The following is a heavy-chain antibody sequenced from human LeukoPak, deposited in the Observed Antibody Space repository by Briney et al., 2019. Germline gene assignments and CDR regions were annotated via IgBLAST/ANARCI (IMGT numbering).Heavy chain of an antibody. D-gene: IGHD4-17*01. CDR1: GFTFSSYE. CDR3: ARVSPNTVTTLQYFDY. CDR2: ISSSGSTI. Sequence: PGGSLRLSCAASGFTFSSYEMNWVRQAPGKGLEWVSYISSSGSTIYYADSVKGRFTISRDNAKNSLYLQMNSLRAEDTALYYCARVSPNTVTTLQYFDYWGQGTLVTVSS. V-gene: IGHV3-48*03. J-gene: IGHJ4*02.